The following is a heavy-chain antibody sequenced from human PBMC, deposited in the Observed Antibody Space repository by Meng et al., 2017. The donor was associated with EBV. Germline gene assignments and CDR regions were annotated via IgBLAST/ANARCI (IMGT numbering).Heavy chain of an antibody. Sequence: GQLVQSGGEVKKPGASGKVSCKASGYTFTSYDINWVRQATGQGLEWMGWMNPNSGNTGYAQKFQGRVTMTRNTSISTAYMELSSLRSEDTAVYYCARGRGVYCSGGSCYPGWFDPWGQGTLVTVSS. V-gene: IGHV1-8*01. CDR2: MNPNSGNT. J-gene: IGHJ5*02. D-gene: IGHD2-15*01. CDR1: GYTFTSYD. CDR3: ARGRGVYCSGGSCYPGWFDP.